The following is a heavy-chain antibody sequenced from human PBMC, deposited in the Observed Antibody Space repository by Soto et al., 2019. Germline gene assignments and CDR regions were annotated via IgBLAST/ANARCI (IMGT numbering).Heavy chain of an antibody. CDR3: ARDKDRIEVAAPHY. V-gene: IGHV3-33*01. CDR1: GFTFSSYG. CDR2: IWYDGSNK. Sequence: QVQLVESGGGVGQPGRSLRLSCAASGFTFSSYGMHWVRQAPGKGLEWVSVIWYDGSNKYYADSVKGRFTISRDNSKNTLYLQMNSLRAEDTAVYYCARDKDRIEVAAPHYWGQGTLVTVSS. J-gene: IGHJ4*02. D-gene: IGHD3-22*01.